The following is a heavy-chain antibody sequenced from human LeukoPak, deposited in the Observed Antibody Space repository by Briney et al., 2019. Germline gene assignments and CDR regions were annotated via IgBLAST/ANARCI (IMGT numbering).Heavy chain of an antibody. V-gene: IGHV4-59*01. Sequence: PSETLSLTCTVSGGSISSYYWSWIRQPPGKGLEWIGYIYYSGSTNYNPSLKSRVTISVDTSKNQFSLKLSSVTAADTAVYYCASLCGGDCYRAQDAFDIGGQGTMVTVS. CDR2: IYYSGST. D-gene: IGHD2-21*01. J-gene: IGHJ3*02. CDR3: ASLCGGDCYRAQDAFDI. CDR1: GGSISSYY.